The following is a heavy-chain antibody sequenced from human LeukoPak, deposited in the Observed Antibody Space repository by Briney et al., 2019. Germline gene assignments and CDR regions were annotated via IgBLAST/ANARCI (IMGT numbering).Heavy chain of an antibody. Sequence: SETLSLTCAVSGGSISSSNWWSWVRQPPGKGLEWIGEINHSGSTNYNPSLKSRATISVDTSKNQFSLKLSSVTAADTAVYYCARHYYGSGSYSVWGQGTLVTVSS. CDR2: INHSGST. D-gene: IGHD3-10*01. J-gene: IGHJ4*02. CDR3: ARHYYGSGSYSV. CDR1: GGSISSSNW. V-gene: IGHV4-4*02.